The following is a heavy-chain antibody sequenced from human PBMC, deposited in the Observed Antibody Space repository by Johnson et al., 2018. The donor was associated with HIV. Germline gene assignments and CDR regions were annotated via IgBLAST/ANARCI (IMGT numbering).Heavy chain of an antibody. D-gene: IGHD1-7*01. Sequence: QVQLVESGGGLVQPGGSLTLSCAASGFTFNKFAMHWVRQAPGKGLEWLAFISFDGSNKYFGDSVEGRFTISRDNSKNTLYLQMNSLRAEDTAVFYCAKDRRELPSPFDIWGQGTMVTVSS. CDR3: AKDRRELPSPFDI. J-gene: IGHJ3*02. CDR2: ISFDGSNK. V-gene: IGHV3-30*04. CDR1: GFTFNKFA.